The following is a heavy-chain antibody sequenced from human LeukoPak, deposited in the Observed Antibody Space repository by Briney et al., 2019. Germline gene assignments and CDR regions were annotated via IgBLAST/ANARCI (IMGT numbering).Heavy chain of an antibody. J-gene: IGHJ6*03. CDR2: IYYSGST. CDR3: ARGGIAAAGTPGYYYYYMDV. V-gene: IGHV4-59*01. D-gene: IGHD6-13*01. CDR1: GGSISSYY. Sequence: PSETLSLTCTVSGGSISSYYWSWIRQPPGKGLEWIGYIYYSGSTNYNPSLKSRVTISVDTSKNQFSLKLSSVTAADTAGYYCARGGIAAAGTPGYYYYYMDVWGKGTTVTISS.